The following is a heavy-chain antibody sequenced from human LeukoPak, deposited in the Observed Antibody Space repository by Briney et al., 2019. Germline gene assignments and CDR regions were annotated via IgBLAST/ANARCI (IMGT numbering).Heavy chain of an antibody. CDR2: IYSGGST. Sequence: PGGSLRLSSAASGFIVSNNYMSWVRQAPGKGLEWVSVIYSGGSTSYADSVKGRFTISRDNSKNTLYLQLNSLRAEDTAVYYCARDPKYYDTSGYYLGYWGQGTLVTVSS. CDR3: ARDPKYYDTSGYYLGY. CDR1: GFIVSNNY. D-gene: IGHD3-22*01. J-gene: IGHJ4*02. V-gene: IGHV3-53*01.